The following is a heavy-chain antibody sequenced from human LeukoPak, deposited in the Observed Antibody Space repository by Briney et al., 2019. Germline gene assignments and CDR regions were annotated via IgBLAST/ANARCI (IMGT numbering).Heavy chain of an antibody. Sequence: SETLSLTCTVSGGSISSGSYYWSGIRQPAGKGLEWIGRIYTSGSTNYNPSLKSRVTMSVDTSKNQFSLKLSSVTAADTAVYYCARVGCSSTSCYGGLDYWRQGTLVTVSS. D-gene: IGHD2-2*01. CDR1: GGSISSGSYY. J-gene: IGHJ4*02. CDR2: IYTSGST. CDR3: ARVGCSSTSCYGGLDY. V-gene: IGHV4-61*02.